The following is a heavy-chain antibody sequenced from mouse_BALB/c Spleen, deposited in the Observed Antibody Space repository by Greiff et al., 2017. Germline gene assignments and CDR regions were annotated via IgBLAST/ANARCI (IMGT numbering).Heavy chain of an antibody. Sequence: VKVVESGPGLVAPSQSLSITCTVSGFSLTSYGVHWVRQPPGKGLEWLGVIWAGGSTNYNSALMSRLSISKDNSKSQVFLKMNSLQTDDTAMYYCARGYDYDGYYYAMDYWGQGTSVTVSS. CDR1: GFSLTSYG. V-gene: IGHV2-9*02. J-gene: IGHJ4*01. CDR3: ARGYDYDGYYYAMDY. CDR2: IWAGGST. D-gene: IGHD2-4*01.